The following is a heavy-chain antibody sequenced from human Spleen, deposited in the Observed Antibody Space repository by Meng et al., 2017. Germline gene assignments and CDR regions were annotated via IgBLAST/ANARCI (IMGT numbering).Heavy chain of an antibody. CDR1: AYAFGSYG. J-gene: IGHJ4*02. CDR3: VRGTPGRSYCDY. Sequence: VLLLQSGPEVKTPGASVRVACMASAYAFGSYGISWVRQAPGKGLEWMGWFVNYRYTYPAPKLQHRVTMSTDTLTNTVFMEWRSLTPDDTAVYYCVRGTPGRSYCDYWGQGTLVTVPS. V-gene: IGHV1-18*01. CDR2: FVNYRYT. D-gene: IGHD3-10*01.